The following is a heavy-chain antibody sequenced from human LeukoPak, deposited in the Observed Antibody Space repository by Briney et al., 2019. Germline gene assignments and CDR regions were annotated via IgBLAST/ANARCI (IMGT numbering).Heavy chain of an antibody. V-gene: IGHV4-34*01. Sequence: PSETLSLTCAVYGGSFSGYYWSWIRQPPGKGLEWIGEINHSGSTNYNPSLKSRVTISVDTSKNQFSLKLSSVTAADTAVYYCARGPFLLGAWEYWGQGTLVTVSS. CDR3: ARGPFLLGAWEY. J-gene: IGHJ4*02. D-gene: IGHD1-26*01. CDR2: INHSGST. CDR1: GGSFSGYY.